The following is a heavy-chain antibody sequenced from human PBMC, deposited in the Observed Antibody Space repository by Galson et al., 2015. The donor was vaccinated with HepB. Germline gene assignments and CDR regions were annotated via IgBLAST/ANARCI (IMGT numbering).Heavy chain of an antibody. V-gene: IGHV3-30*04. Sequence: SLRLSCAASGFTFSRHAMHWVRQAPGKGLEWVAVISYDGSNKYYADSAKGRFTISRDNSKNTLYLQMNSMRAEDTAVYYCARDQGYGPDYCGQGTLLTVSS. D-gene: IGHD5-18*01. CDR3: ARDQGYGPDY. J-gene: IGHJ4*02. CDR1: GFTFSRHA. CDR2: ISYDGSNK.